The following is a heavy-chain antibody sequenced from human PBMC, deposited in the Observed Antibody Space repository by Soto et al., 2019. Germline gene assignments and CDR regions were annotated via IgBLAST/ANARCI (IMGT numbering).Heavy chain of an antibody. D-gene: IGHD3-3*01. CDR2: ISGSGGST. CDR1: GFTFSSYA. Sequence: GSLRLSCAASGFTFSSYAMSWVRQAPGKGLEWVSAISGSGGSTYYADSVKGRFTISRDNSKNTLYLQMNSLRAEDTAVYYCAKDGFSDFWSRSYYLDVWGRGTTVTVSS. J-gene: IGHJ6*03. CDR3: AKDGFSDFWSRSYYLDV. V-gene: IGHV3-23*01.